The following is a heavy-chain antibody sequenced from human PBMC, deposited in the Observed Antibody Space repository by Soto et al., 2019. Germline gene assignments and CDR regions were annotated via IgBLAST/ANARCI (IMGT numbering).Heavy chain of an antibody. CDR3: ARAMSIVVVPASMGWVSYHHYVLAV. CDR1: GFTFSSYS. J-gene: IGHJ3*01. D-gene: IGHD2-2*01. CDR2: ISSSSSYI. V-gene: IGHV3-21*01. Sequence: GGSLRLSCAASGFTFSSYSMNWVRQAPGKGLEWVSSISSSSSYIYYADSVKGRFTISRDNAKNSLYLQMNSLRAEDTAVYYCARAMSIVVVPASMGWVSYHHYVLAVRAQGT.